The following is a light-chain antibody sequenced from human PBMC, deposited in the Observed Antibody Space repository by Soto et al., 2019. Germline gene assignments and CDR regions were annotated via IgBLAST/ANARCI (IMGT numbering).Light chain of an antibody. CDR1: SSNIGAGYA. J-gene: IGLJ1*01. CDR3: QSYDSSLSGYV. V-gene: IGLV1-40*01. CDR2: ENN. Sequence: QSVLTQPPSVSEAPGQRVTISCTGSSSNIGAGYAAHWYQQGPGTAPKLLIYENNNRPSGVPDRFSGSKSGTSASLAITGLQAEDEAEYYCQSYDSSLSGYVFGTGTKVTVL.